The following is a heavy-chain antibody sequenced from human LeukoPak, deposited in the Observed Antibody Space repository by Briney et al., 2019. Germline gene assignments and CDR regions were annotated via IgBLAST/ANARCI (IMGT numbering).Heavy chain of an antibody. CDR1: GFTFSSYS. Sequence: GASLSLSCAASGFTFSSYSINWVRQAPGKGLEWVSSISSSSSYIYYADSVKGRFTISRDNAKNSLYLQMNSLRAEDTAVYYCARVFGLARLGAFDIWGQGTMVTVSS. J-gene: IGHJ3*02. CDR3: ARVFGLARLGAFDI. CDR2: ISSSSSYI. D-gene: IGHD3-16*01. V-gene: IGHV3-21*01.